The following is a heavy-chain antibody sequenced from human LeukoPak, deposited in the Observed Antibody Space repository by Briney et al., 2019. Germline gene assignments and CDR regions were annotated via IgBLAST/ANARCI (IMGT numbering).Heavy chain of an antibody. Sequence: PGGSLRLSCAASGFTFSSYSMNWVRQAPGKGLEWVSSISSSSSYIYYADSVKGRFTISRDNAKNSLYLQMNSLRAEDTAVYYCAREYSSSWPYYYYGMDVWGKGTTVTVFS. J-gene: IGHJ6*04. V-gene: IGHV3-21*01. CDR1: GFTFSSYS. CDR3: AREYSSSWPYYYYGMDV. CDR2: ISSSSSYI. D-gene: IGHD6-13*01.